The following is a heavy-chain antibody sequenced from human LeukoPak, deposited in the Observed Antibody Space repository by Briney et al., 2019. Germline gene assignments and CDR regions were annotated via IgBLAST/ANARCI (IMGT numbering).Heavy chain of an antibody. D-gene: IGHD3-9*01. CDR3: ARRSDISASPNWFDP. Sequence: GEPLKISCKASGYRFLNHWIGWVRQMPGKGLEWMGIIHSDDSDTRYSPSFRGHVTMSVDKSATTAYLQWDTLKASDTAIYYCARRSDISASPNWFDPWGQGTLVIVSS. J-gene: IGHJ5*02. CDR1: GYRFLNHW. CDR2: IHSDDSDT. V-gene: IGHV5-51*01.